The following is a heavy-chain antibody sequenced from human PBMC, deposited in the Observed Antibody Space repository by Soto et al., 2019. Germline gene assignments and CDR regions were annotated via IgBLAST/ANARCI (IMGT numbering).Heavy chain of an antibody. CDR3: ARDYYESSGYYEAFDI. Sequence: LRLSCAASGFTFSSYSMNWVRQAPGKGLEWVSYISSSTIYYADSVKGRFTISRDNAKNSLYLQMNSLRDEDTAVYYCARDYYESSGYYEAFDIWGQGTMVTVSS. CDR2: ISSSTI. D-gene: IGHD3-22*01. V-gene: IGHV3-48*02. J-gene: IGHJ3*02. CDR1: GFTFSSYS.